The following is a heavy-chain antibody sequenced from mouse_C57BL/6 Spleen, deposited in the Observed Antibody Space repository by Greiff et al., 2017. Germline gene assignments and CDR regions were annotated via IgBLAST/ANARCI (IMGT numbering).Heavy chain of an antibody. Sequence: QVQLQQPGAELVKPGASVKLSCKASGYTFTSYGMHWVQQRPGQGLEWMGMLRPNSGSTKYNDKLKSKATFTLDKSSRKADMQLSSLTSEDSAVYYCARDLTMVTAPFDYWGQGTTLTVSS. J-gene: IGHJ2*01. CDR3: ARDLTMVTAPFDY. CDR1: GYTFTSYG. D-gene: IGHD2-2*01. CDR2: LRPNSGST. V-gene: IGHV1-64*01.